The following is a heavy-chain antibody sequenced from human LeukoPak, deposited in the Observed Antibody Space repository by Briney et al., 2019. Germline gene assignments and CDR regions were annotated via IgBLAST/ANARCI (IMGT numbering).Heavy chain of an antibody. CDR2: IIPIFGTA. CDR3: ARGSGYGDNDY. CDR1: GYSFTTYS. V-gene: IGHV1-69*08. Sequence: SVKVSCKASGYSFTTYSITWVRQAPGQGLEWMGRIIPIFGTANYAQKFQGRVTITADKSTSTAYMELSSLRSEDTAVYYCARGSGYGDNDYWGQGTLVTVSS. J-gene: IGHJ4*02. D-gene: IGHD4-23*01.